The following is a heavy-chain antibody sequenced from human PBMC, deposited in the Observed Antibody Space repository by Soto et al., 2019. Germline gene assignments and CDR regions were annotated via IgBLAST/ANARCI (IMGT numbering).Heavy chain of an antibody. CDR1: GDSVSSNSAA. CDR2: TYYRSKWYK. CDR3: VRTVGWLDP. V-gene: IGHV6-1*01. J-gene: IGHJ5*02. D-gene: IGHD2-15*01. Sequence: PSQTLSLTCAISGDSVSSNSAAWNWIRQSPSRGLEWLGRTYYRSKWYKEYAASVKSRITINPDTSKNQFSLQLNSVSPEDTAVYYCVRTVGWLDPWGQGTLVTSPQ.